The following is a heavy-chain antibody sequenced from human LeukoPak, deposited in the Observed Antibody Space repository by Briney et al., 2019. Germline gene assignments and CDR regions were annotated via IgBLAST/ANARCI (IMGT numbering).Heavy chain of an antibody. Sequence: ASVKVSCKASGYTFTSYGISWVRQAPGQGLEWMGWISAYNGNTNYAQKLQGRVTMTTDTSTSTAYMELRSLRSDDTAVYYCARVYSSGWYGLAWFDPWGREPWSPSPQ. CDR3: ARVYSSGWYGLAWFDP. D-gene: IGHD6-19*01. CDR2: ISAYNGNT. V-gene: IGHV1-18*04. CDR1: GYTFTSYG. J-gene: IGHJ5*02.